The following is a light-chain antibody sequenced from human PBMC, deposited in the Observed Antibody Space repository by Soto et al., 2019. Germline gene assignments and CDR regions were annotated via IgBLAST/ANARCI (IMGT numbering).Light chain of an antibody. Sequence: QSVLTQPPSASGTPGQRVTISCSGSSSNIGSNYVYWYQQLPGTAPQLLIYRNNQRPSGVPDRFTGSKSGTSASLAISGLRSEDEADYYCAAWDDSLSGRYVFGTGTKVTVL. CDR3: AAWDDSLSGRYV. J-gene: IGLJ1*01. V-gene: IGLV1-47*01. CDR2: RNN. CDR1: SSNIGSNY.